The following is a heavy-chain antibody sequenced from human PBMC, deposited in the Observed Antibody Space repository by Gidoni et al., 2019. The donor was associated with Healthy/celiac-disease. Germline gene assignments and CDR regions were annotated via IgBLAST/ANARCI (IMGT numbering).Heavy chain of an antibody. V-gene: IGHV3-9*01. CDR1: GFTFDDYA. Sequence: EVQLVESGGGLVQPGRSLRLSCAASGFTFDDYAMHWVRQAPGKGMEWVSGISWNSGSIGYADSVKGRFTISRDNAKNSLYLQMNSLRAEDTALYYCAKDGDYWGQGTLVTVSS. J-gene: IGHJ4*02. CDR3: AKDGDY. CDR2: ISWNSGSI.